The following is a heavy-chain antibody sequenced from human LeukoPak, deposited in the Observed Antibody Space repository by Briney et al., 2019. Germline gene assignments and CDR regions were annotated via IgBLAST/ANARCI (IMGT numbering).Heavy chain of an antibody. CDR2: IIPIFSTA. CDR1: GGTFSSYA. V-gene: IGHV1-69*13. Sequence: GASVKVSCKASGGTFSSYAISWVRQAPGQGLEWMGGIIPIFSTANYAQKFQGRVTITADESTSTAYMELSSLRSEDTAVYYCARTRRGGYLRNNNWFDPWGQGTLVTVSS. D-gene: IGHD3-22*01. CDR3: ARTRRGGYLRNNNWFDP. J-gene: IGHJ5*02.